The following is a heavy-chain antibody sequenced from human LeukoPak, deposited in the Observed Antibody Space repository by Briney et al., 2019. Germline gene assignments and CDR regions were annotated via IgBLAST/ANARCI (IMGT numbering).Heavy chain of an antibody. J-gene: IGHJ4*02. CDR3: ARELPSPNDHHYFDY. CDR2: FDPEDGET. Sequence: ASVKVSCKVSGYTLTELSMHWVRQAPGKGLEWMGGFDPEDGETIYAQKFQGRVTMTEDTSTDTAYMELSRLRSDDTAVYYCARELPSPNDHHYFDYWGQGTLVTVSS. CDR1: GYTLTELS. D-gene: IGHD1-1*01. V-gene: IGHV1-24*01.